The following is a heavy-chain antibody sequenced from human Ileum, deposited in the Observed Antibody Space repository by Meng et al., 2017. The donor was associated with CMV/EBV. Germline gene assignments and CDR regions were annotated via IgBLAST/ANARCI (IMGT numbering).Heavy chain of an antibody. D-gene: IGHD2-15*01. V-gene: IGHV3-23*01. CDR1: AFIFSNDA. CDR3: AKNPGGCSGGTCYPRD. Sequence: AFIFSNDAMSWVRQAPGKGLEWVSVLSDNGGNTYYADSVKGRFTISRDNSKNTLYLQMNSLRAEDTAIYYCAKNPGGCSGGTCYPRDWGQGALVTVSS. J-gene: IGHJ4*02. CDR2: LSDNGGNT.